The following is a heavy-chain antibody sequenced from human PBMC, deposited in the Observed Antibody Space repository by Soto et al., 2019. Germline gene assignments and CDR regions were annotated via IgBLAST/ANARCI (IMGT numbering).Heavy chain of an antibody. CDR3: AKNLVVDILTGSYNVALDY. CDR1: GCSFSNFA. J-gene: IGHJ4*02. V-gene: IGHV3-23*01. Sequence: SLRRSGAAAGCSFSNFAMTWVRQPPGKGREWVSSLSGSGRSTYYADCVKGRFTIARDNSKNTLYMQMSSLRAADTAIYYCAKNLVVDILTGSYNVALDYWGQGTLVTVSS. D-gene: IGHD3-9*01. CDR2: LSGSGRST.